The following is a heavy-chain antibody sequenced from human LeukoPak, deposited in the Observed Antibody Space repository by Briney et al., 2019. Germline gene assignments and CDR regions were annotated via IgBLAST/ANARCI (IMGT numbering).Heavy chain of an antibody. J-gene: IGHJ6*01. Sequence: SQTLSLTCAISGDSVSSNSAAWNWLRQSPSRGLEWLGRTYYRSKWYNDYAVSVKSRITINPDTSKHQFSLQLNSVTPEDTAVYYFGREEGGSRKSLGTAGGGQGTTVTVSS. CDR2: TYYRSKWYN. V-gene: IGHV6-1*01. CDR3: GREEGGSRKSLGTAG. CDR1: GDSVSSNSAA. D-gene: IGHD6-13*01.